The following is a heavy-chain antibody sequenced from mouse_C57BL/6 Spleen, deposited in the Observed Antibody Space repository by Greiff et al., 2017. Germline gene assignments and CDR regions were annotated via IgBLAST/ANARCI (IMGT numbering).Heavy chain of an antibody. CDR2: ISSGSSTI. D-gene: IGHD1-1*01. CDR3: ARALDYYGSSSWFAY. J-gene: IGHJ3*01. CDR1: GFTFSDYG. V-gene: IGHV5-17*01. Sequence: EVHLVESGGGLVKPGGSLKLSCAASGFTFSDYGMHWVRQAPEKGLEWVAYISSGSSTIYYADTVKGRFTISRDNAKNTLFLQMTSLRSEDTAMYYCARALDYYGSSSWFAYWGQGTLVTVSA.